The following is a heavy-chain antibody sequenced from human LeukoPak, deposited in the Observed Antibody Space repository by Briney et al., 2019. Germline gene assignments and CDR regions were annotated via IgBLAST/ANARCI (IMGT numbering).Heavy chain of an antibody. CDR1: GFTFGDYA. CDR3: TRHNPYYFDY. CDR2: IRSKAYGGTT. D-gene: IGHD1-1*01. J-gene: IGHJ4*02. V-gene: IGHV3-49*04. Sequence: GRSLRLSCTASGFTFGDYAMSWVRQAPGKGLEWVGFIRSKAYGGTTEYAASVKGRFTISRDDSKSIAYLQMNSLKTEDTAVYYCTRHNPYYFDYWGQGTLVPVSS.